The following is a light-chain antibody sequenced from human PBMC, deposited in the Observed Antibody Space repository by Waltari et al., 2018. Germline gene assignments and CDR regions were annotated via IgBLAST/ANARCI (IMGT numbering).Light chain of an antibody. CDR1: SSHIGSGFG. J-gene: IGLJ3*02. CDR2: DNN. CDR3: QSYDSGREV. Sequence: QSVLTQPPSVSGAPGQRVTISCTGRSSHIGSGFGVHWYQQFPGSAPRLVIFDNNIRPSGVPDRFSGSKSGTSASLTITGLQAEDEADYYCQSYDSGREVFGGGTKLTV. V-gene: IGLV1-40*01.